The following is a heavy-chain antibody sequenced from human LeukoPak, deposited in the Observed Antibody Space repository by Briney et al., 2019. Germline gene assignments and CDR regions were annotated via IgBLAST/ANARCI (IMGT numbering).Heavy chain of an antibody. V-gene: IGHV4-39*01. D-gene: IGHD2-2*01. J-gene: IGHJ5*02. CDR3: ARGDPSYCSSTSCLNWFDP. Sequence: SETLSLTCTVSGGSISSSSYYWGWIRQPPGKGLEWIGSIYYSGSTYYNPSLKSRVTISVDTSKNQFSLKLSSVTAADTAVYYCARGDPSYCSSTSCLNWFDPWGQGTLVTVSS. CDR2: IYYSGST. CDR1: GGSISSSSYY.